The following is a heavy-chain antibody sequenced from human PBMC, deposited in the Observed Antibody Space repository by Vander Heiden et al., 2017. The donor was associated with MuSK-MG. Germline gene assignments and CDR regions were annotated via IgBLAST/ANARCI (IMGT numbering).Heavy chain of an antibody. CDR2: IDPNSGDT. CDR1: GYTFTGYY. V-gene: IGHV1-2*02. CDR3: ARSTWGGNGDYLDY. Sequence: QVQLVQSGAEVKKPGASVKVSCEASGYTFTGYYLHWVRQAPGQGVEWMGWIDPNSGDTNYAQKFQGKITMTRDTSIRIAYMEVHRLKSDDTAVYYCARSTWGGNGDYLDYWGQGTLVTVSS. D-gene: IGHD1-26*01. J-gene: IGHJ4*02.